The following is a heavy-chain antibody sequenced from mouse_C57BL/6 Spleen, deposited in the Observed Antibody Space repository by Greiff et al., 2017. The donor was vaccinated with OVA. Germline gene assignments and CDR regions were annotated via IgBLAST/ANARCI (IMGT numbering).Heavy chain of an antibody. CDR1: GYAFTNYL. CDR2: INPGSGGT. Sequence: VQLQQSGPELVKPGTSVKVSCKASGYAFTNYLIEWVKQRPGQGLEWIGVINPGSGGTNYNEKFKGKATLTADKSSSTAYMQLSSLTSEDSAVYFCARDYGSSPDVWGTGTTVTVSS. D-gene: IGHD1-1*01. V-gene: IGHV1-54*01. CDR3: ARDYGSSPDV. J-gene: IGHJ1*03.